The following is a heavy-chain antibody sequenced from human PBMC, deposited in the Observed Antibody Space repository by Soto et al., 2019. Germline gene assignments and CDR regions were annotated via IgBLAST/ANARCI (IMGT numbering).Heavy chain of an antibody. Sequence: EVQLLESGGGLVQPGGSLRLSCAASGFTFSSYVMSWVRQAPGKGLEWDSAISGSGSGTYYADSVKGRFTISRDNSKNTLYVQMNSLRAEDTAVYYCVKGRSGYDFDYWGQGTLVTVSS. D-gene: IGHD5-12*01. V-gene: IGHV3-23*01. CDR2: ISGSGSGT. CDR1: GFTFSSYV. CDR3: VKGRSGYDFDY. J-gene: IGHJ4*02.